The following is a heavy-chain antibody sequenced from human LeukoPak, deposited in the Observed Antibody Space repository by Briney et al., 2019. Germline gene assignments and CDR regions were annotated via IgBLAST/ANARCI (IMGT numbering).Heavy chain of an antibody. CDR2: IKSRTDGGTT. D-gene: IGHD3-3*01. Sequence: PGGSLRLSCAASGFTFSDAWMSWVRQAPGKGLEWVGHIKSRTDGGTTDYAAPVKGRFTISRDDSKNTLYLQMNSLKTEDTAVYYCTAGPVLRFLEWSEFDYWGQGTLVTVSS. CDR1: GFTFSDAW. V-gene: IGHV3-15*01. J-gene: IGHJ4*02. CDR3: TAGPVLRFLEWSEFDY.